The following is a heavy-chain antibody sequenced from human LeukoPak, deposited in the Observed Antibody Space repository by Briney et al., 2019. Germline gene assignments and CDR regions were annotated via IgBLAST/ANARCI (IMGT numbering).Heavy chain of an antibody. CDR3: ARCDDAVTTGDGWFDP. J-gene: IGHJ5*02. CDR2: MNPNSGNT. Sequence: ASVKVSCKASGYTFTGYYMHWVRQAPGQGLEWMGWMNPNSGNTGYAQKFQGRVTMTRNTSISTAYMELSSLRSEDTAVYYCARCDDAVTTGDGWFDPWGQGTLVTVSS. D-gene: IGHD4-17*01. CDR1: GYTFTGYY. V-gene: IGHV1-8*02.